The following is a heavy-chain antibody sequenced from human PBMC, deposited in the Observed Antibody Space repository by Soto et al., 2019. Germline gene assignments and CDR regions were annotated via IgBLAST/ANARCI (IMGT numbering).Heavy chain of an antibody. CDR2: VSIGGST. Sequence: TFSSYAMGWVRQGPGKGLEWVAVVSIGGSTHYADSVRGRFTISRDNSKNTLSLQMNSLTAEDTAVYFCAKRRGAGGHFDYWGQGALVTVSS. CDR3: AKRRGAGGHFDY. D-gene: IGHD2-15*01. J-gene: IGHJ4*02. V-gene: IGHV3-23*01. CDR1: TFSSYA.